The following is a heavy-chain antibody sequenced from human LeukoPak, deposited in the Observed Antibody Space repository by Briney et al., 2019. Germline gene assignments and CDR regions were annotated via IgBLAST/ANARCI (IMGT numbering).Heavy chain of an antibody. Sequence: PSETLSPTCTVSGGSISSYYWSWIRQPAGKGLEWIGRIYTSGSTNYNPSLKSRVTMSVDTSKNQFSLKLSSVTAADTAVYYCARVPLNYYGSGDNYYYYMDVWGKGTTVTVSS. J-gene: IGHJ6*03. CDR3: ARVPLNYYGSGDNYYYYMDV. V-gene: IGHV4-4*07. CDR1: GGSISSYY. D-gene: IGHD3-10*01. CDR2: IYTSGST.